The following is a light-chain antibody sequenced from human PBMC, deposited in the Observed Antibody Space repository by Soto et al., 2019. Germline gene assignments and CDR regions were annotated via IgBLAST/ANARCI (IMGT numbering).Light chain of an antibody. CDR1: QNIAIY. V-gene: IGKV1-39*01. CDR3: QQSYRSLPT. CDR2: GAT. J-gene: IGKJ3*01. Sequence: DIQMTQSPSSLSASVGDRVTITCRASQNIAIYLNWYQQKAGKAPNLLIFGATSLRSGVPSRFSASGSGTDFTLTISILQPEDFGTYYCQQSYRSLPTFGPGTKVEI.